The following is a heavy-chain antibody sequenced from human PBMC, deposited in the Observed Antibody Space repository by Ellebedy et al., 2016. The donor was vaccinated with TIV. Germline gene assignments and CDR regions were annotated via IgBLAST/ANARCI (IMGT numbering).Heavy chain of an antibody. V-gene: IGHV3-48*01. D-gene: IGHD3-22*01. CDR1: RFTFRTYG. CDR2: ISGSSSTI. CDR3: ARDRVKPRWSSVPITTSMIVVLRPFDY. Sequence: PGGSLRLSCAASRFTFRTYGMNWVRQAPGKGLEWVSFISGSSSTIYYADSVKGRFTVSRDNAKNSLYLQMNSLRSEDTAVYYCARDRVKPRWSSVPITTSMIVVLRPFDYWGQGTLVTVSS. J-gene: IGHJ4*02.